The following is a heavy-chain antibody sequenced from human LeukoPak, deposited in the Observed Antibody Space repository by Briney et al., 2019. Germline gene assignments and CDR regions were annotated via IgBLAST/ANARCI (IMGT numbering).Heavy chain of an antibody. D-gene: IGHD3-9*01. Sequence: PGGSLRLSCAASGFTFSSYEMNWVRQAPGKGLEWVSYISSSGSTIYYADSVKGRFTISRDNAKNSLYLQMNSLRAEDTAVYYCARGSGRYFDWLHGLGYYNYMDVWGKGTTVTISS. V-gene: IGHV3-48*03. CDR3: ARGSGRYFDWLHGLGYYNYMDV. CDR1: GFTFSSYE. CDR2: ISSSGSTI. J-gene: IGHJ6*03.